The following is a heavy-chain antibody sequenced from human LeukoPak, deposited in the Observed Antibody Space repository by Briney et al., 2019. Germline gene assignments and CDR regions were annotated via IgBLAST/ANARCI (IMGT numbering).Heavy chain of an antibody. D-gene: IGHD5-12*01. CDR3: ARARNGYSGYEISPFDY. CDR1: GGTFSSYA. Sequence: GASVKVSCKASGGTFSSYAISWVRQAPGQGLEWMGRIIPILGIANYAQKFQGRVTITADKSTSTAYMELSSLRSEDTAVYYCARARNGYSGYEISPFDYWGQGTLVTVSS. V-gene: IGHV1-69*04. CDR2: IIPILGIA. J-gene: IGHJ4*02.